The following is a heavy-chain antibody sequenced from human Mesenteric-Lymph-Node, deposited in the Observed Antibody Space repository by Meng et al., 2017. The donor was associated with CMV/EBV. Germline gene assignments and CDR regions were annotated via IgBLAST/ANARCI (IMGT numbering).Heavy chain of an antibody. CDR1: GFTFSSYS. CDR3: ARDEVVRIHYFDY. J-gene: IGHJ4*02. D-gene: IGHD3-10*01. CDR2: ISSNSDYI. V-gene: IGHV3-21*01. Sequence: GGSLRLSCVVSGFTFSSYSINWVRQAPGKGLQWVSSISSNSDYIHYADSVKGRFTISRDNAKHSLYLQMNSLTAEDTAVYYCARDEVVRIHYFDYWGQGTLVTVSS.